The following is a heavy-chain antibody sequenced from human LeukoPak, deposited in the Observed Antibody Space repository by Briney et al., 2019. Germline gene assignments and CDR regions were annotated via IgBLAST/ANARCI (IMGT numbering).Heavy chain of an antibody. CDR2: IYISGGT. CDR1: SGSINNYF. J-gene: IGHJ5*02. D-gene: IGHD2-2*02. CDR3: ARYCGSTRWYTCFDP. V-gene: IGHV4-4*07. Sequence: SETLSLTSTVSSGSINNYFWSWIRPPAGQGLEWVVRIYISGGTNYNTSLKSRVTMSVDTSTNQFSLMLSSETAADTAVYCCARYCGSTRWYTCFDPWGQGTMVTVSS.